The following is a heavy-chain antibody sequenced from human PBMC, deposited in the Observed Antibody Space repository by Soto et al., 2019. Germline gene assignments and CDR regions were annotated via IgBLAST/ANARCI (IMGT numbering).Heavy chain of an antibody. CDR2: ISSSSSYI. D-gene: IGHD5-18*01. CDR3: AREGDVDTAMATTVDY. V-gene: IGHV3-21*01. J-gene: IGHJ4*02. CDR1: GFTFSSYS. Sequence: EVQLLESGGGLVQPGGSLRLSCAASGFTFSSYSMNWVRQAPGKGLEWVSSISSSSSYIYYADSVKGRFTISRDNAKNSLYLQMNSLRAEDTAVYYCAREGDVDTAMATTVDYWGQGTLVTVSS.